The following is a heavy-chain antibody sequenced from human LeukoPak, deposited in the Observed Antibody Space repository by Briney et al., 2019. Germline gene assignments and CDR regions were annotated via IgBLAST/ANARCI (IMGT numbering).Heavy chain of an antibody. CDR1: GYSFTSYW. CDR3: ARASVRGGYYYDSSGYEEFDY. D-gene: IGHD3-22*01. V-gene: IGHV5-51*01. J-gene: IGHJ4*02. Sequence: GESLKISCKGSGYSFTSYWIGWVRQMPGKGLEWMGIIYPGDSDTRYSPSFQGQVTISADKSISTAYLQWSSLKASDTAMYYCARASVRGGYYYDSSGYEEFDYWGQGTLVTVSS. CDR2: IYPGDSDT.